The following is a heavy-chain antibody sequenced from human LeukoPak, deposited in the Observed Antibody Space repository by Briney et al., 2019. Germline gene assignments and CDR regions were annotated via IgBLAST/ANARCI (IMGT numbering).Heavy chain of an antibody. D-gene: IGHD3-22*01. Sequence: GGSLRLSCAASGFTFSWYAMSWVRQAPGKGLEWVSVIYSGGSTYYADSVKGRFTISRDNSKNTLYLQMNSLRAEDTAVYYCARMDSSGYCFDYWGQGTLVTVSS. CDR1: GFTFSWYA. V-gene: IGHV3-53*01. CDR2: IYSGGST. CDR3: ARMDSSGYCFDY. J-gene: IGHJ4*02.